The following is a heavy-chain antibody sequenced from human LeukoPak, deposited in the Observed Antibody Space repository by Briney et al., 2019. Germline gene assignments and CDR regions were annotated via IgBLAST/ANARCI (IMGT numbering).Heavy chain of an antibody. CDR2: ISWNSGSI. CDR1: GFTFDDYA. V-gene: IGHV3-9*01. CDR3: AKGPQYYDSSGYYFDY. Sequence: GGSLRLSCAASGFTFDDYAMRWVRQAPGKGLEWVSGISWNSGSIGYADSVKGRVTISRDNAKNSLYLQMNSLRAEDTALYYCAKGPQYYDSSGYYFDYWGQGTLVTVSS. J-gene: IGHJ4*02. D-gene: IGHD3-22*01.